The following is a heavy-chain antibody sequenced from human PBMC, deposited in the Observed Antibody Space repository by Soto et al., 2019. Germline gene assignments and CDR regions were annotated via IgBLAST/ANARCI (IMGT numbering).Heavy chain of an antibody. D-gene: IGHD2-2*01. V-gene: IGHV1-18*01. CDR1: GYTFTSYG. CDR2: ISAYNGNT. CDR3: ARDGDVVVPAAMRYYYYGMDV. Sequence: ASVKVSCKASGYTFTSYGISWVRQAPGPGLEWMGWISAYNGNTNYAQKLQGRVTMTTDTSTSTAYMELRSLRSDDTAVYCCARDGDVVVPAAMRYYYYGMDVWGQGTTVTVSS. J-gene: IGHJ6*02.